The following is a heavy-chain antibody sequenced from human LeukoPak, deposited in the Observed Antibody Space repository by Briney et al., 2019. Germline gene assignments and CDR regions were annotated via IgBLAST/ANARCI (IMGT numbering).Heavy chain of an antibody. CDR3: AKATYSSSWNLYFDF. D-gene: IGHD6-13*01. CDR2: ISGSGYST. CDR1: GFTFSSHA. J-gene: IGHJ4*02. Sequence: GESLRLSCAASGFTFSSHAMSWVRQAPGKGLGWVASISGSGYSTYYADSVEGRFTISTDNSKNTVFLHMNSPRAEDTAVYYCAKATYSSSWNLYFDFWGQGTLVTVSS. V-gene: IGHV3-23*01.